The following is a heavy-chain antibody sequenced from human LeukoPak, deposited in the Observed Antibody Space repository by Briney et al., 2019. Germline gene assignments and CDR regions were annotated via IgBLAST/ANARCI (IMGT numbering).Heavy chain of an antibody. D-gene: IGHD2-15*01. V-gene: IGHV1-46*01. J-gene: IGHJ5*02. CDR2: INPSGGST. CDR3: ARDHCSGGSCSTFNWFDP. Sequence: ASVKVSCKASGYTFTSYYMHWVRQAPGQGLEWMGIINPSGGSTSYAQKFQGRVPMTRDMSTSTVYMELSSLRSEDTAVYYCARDHCSGGSCSTFNWFDPWGQGTLVTVSS. CDR1: GYTFTSYY.